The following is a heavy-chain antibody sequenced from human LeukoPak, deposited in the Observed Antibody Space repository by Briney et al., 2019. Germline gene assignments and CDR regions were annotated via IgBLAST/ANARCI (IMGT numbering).Heavy chain of an antibody. CDR1: GYTFTSYD. V-gene: IGHV1-8*01. Sequence: ASVKVSCKASGYTFTSYDINWVRQATGQGLEWMGWMNPNSGNTGYAQKFQGRVTMTRNTSISTAYMELSSLRSEDTAVYYCARSGTYYDFWSGPHYYYYYYMDVWGKGTTVTVSS. D-gene: IGHD3-3*01. J-gene: IGHJ6*03. CDR2: MNPNSGNT. CDR3: ARSGTYYDFWSGPHYYYYYYMDV.